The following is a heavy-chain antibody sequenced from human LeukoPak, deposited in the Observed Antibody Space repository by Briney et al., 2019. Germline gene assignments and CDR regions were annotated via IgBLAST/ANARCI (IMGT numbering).Heavy chain of an antibody. CDR3: ARDSLGSMAVAGTMVFSY. J-gene: IGHJ4*02. Sequence: GGSLRLSCAASGFTFSSYSMNWVRQPPGKGLEWVSSIRSSSSYIYYADSVKGRFTISRDNAKKSLYLQMNSLRAEDTAVYYCARDSLGSMAVAGTMVFSYWGQGTLVTVSS. V-gene: IGHV3-21*01. D-gene: IGHD6-19*01. CDR2: IRSSSSYI. CDR1: GFTFSSYS.